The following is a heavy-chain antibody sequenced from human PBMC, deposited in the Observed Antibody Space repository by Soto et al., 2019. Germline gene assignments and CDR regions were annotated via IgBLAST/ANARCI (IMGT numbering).Heavy chain of an antibody. Sequence: QVQLQESGPGLVKPSQTLSLTCTVSRGSISSGDHYWTWLRQPPGKGLEWIGYIYYSGSTYYNPSLKSRVAISVDTSKNQLSLTLTSVTAADTAVYYCAREEALIVVPTGGIDYSFDYWGQGTLVTVSS. CDR2: IYYSGST. J-gene: IGHJ4*02. CDR3: AREEALIVVPTGGIDYSFDY. CDR1: RGSISSGDHY. D-gene: IGHD3-22*01. V-gene: IGHV4-30-4*01.